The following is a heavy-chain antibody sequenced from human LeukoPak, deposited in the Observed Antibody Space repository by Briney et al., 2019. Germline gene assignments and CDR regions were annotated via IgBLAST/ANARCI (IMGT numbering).Heavy chain of an antibody. J-gene: IGHJ3*02. CDR1: GFTFSSYS. CDR3: ARGSGVVITPDAFDI. CDR2: ISSSSSYI. D-gene: IGHD3-3*01. Sequence: PGGSLRLSCAASGFTFSSYSMNWVRQAPGKGLEWVSSISSSSSYIYYADSVKGRFTIPRDNAKNSLYLQMNSLRAEDTAVYYCARGSGVVITPDAFDIWGQGTMVTVSS. V-gene: IGHV3-21*01.